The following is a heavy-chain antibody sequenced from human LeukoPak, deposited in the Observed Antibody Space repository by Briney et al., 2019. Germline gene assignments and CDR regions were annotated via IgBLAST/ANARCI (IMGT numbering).Heavy chain of an antibody. CDR2: IYYSGST. CDR3: ARDRTDSSGYPGHFDY. J-gene: IGHJ4*02. Sequence: ASETLSLTCTVSGGSISSYYWSWIRQPPWKGLEWIGYIYYSGSTNCNPSLKSRVIISVDTSKNQFSLKLSSVTAADTAVYYCARDRTDSSGYPGHFDYWGQGTLVTVSS. V-gene: IGHV4-59*01. CDR1: GGSISSYY. D-gene: IGHD6-19*01.